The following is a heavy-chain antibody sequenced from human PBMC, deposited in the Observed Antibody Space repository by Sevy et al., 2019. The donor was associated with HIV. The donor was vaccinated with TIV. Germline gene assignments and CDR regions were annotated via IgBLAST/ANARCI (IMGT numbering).Heavy chain of an antibody. CDR1: GFTVSSNY. J-gene: IGHJ4*02. CDR2: IYSGDST. D-gene: IGHD3-16*01. Sequence: GGSLRLSCAASGFTVSSNYMSRVRQAPGKGLEWVSVIYSGDSTYYADSVKGRFAISRDNSKNPLYLQMNSLRAEDTAVYYCGRGAFGGVPFDYWGQGTLVTVSS. CDR3: GRGAFGGVPFDY. V-gene: IGHV3-66*01.